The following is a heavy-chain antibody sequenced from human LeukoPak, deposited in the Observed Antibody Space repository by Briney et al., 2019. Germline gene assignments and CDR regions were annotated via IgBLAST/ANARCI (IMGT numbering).Heavy chain of an antibody. CDR2: IGIRGDT. V-gene: IGHV3-13*01. J-gene: IGHJ4*02. CDR1: GFNFIDYD. CDR3: ARGGIQVSGIDEFDY. Sequence: PGGSLRLSCVASGFNFIDYDMHWVRQVIGKGLEWVSAIGIRGDTHYSGSVKGRFTISRENAESSLYLQMNSLRADDTAVYYCARGGIQVSGIDEFDYWGQGTLVSVSS. D-gene: IGHD6-19*01.